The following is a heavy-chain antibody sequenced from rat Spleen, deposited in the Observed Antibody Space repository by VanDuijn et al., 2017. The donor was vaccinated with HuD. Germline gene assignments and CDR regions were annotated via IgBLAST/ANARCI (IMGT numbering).Heavy chain of an antibody. J-gene: IGHJ2*01. D-gene: IGHD5-1*01. Sequence: EVQLVETGGGLVQPGRSLKLSCVASGFTFSSYWMYWIRQAPGKGLEWVSSINTDGGSTYYPDSVKGRFTISRDNAENTVYLQMNSLRSEDTATYYCAKDALTGYYFDYWGQGVMVTVSS. CDR2: INTDGGST. CDR1: GFTFSSYW. V-gene: IGHV5-58*01. CDR3: AKDALTGYYFDY.